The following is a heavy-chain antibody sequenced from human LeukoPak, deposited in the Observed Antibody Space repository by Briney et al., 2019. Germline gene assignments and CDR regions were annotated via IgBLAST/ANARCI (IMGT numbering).Heavy chain of an antibody. D-gene: IGHD3-22*01. CDR3: VEYYYYDSSGYQQYYFDY. V-gene: IGHV3-23*01. J-gene: IGHJ4*02. Sequence: GGSLRLSGAASGFTFTTYAMSWVRQAPGKGLDWVSAISNSGGSTYYADSVKGRFTISRDNSKNTLYLQMNSLRAEDTAVYYCVEYYYYDSSGYQQYYFDYWGQGTLVTVSS. CDR1: GFTFTTYA. CDR2: ISNSGGST.